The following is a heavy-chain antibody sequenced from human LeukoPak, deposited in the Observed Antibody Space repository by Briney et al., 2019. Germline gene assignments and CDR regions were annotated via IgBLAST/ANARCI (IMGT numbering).Heavy chain of an antibody. CDR3: ASGSYYVLGYFQH. CDR2: INPNSGGT. J-gene: IGHJ1*01. Sequence: AAVKVSCKASGYTFTGYYMHWVRQAPGQGLGWMGRINPNSGGTNYAQKFQGRVTMTRDTSISTAYMELSRLRSDDTAVYYCASGSYYVLGYFQHWGQGTLVTVSS. CDR1: GYTFTGYY. D-gene: IGHD1-26*01. V-gene: IGHV1-2*06.